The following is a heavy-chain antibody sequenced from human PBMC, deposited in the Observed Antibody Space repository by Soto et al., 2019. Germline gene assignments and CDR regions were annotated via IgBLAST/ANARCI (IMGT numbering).Heavy chain of an antibody. D-gene: IGHD1-26*01. V-gene: IGHV3-23*01. CDR2: ISGSGGST. J-gene: IGHJ6*02. Sequence: GGSLRLSYAASGFTFSSYAMSWVRQAPGKGLEWVSAISGSGGSTYYADSVKGRFTISRDNSKNTLYLQMNSLRAEDTAVYYCAKVGGYGGSYQPYYYYYGMDVWGQGTTVTVSS. CDR1: GFTFSSYA. CDR3: AKVGGYGGSYQPYYYYYGMDV.